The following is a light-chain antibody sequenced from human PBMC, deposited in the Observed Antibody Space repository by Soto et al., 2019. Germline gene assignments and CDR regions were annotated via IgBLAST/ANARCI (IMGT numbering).Light chain of an antibody. V-gene: IGKV3-11*01. CDR1: HSVSSY. Sequence: EIVLTQSPATLSLSAGDRATLSCRASHSVSSYLAWYQQRPGQAPRLLIYDVSNRATGIPARFSGSGSGTDFNLTISILAPEDFAVYYCHHRNSRYTFGPGTKLEIK. J-gene: IGKJ2*01. CDR2: DVS. CDR3: HHRNSRYT.